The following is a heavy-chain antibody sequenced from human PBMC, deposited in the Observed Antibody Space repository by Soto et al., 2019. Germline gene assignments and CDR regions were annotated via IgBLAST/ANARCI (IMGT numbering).Heavy chain of an antibody. CDR3: ARRGYSSSWPPDY. V-gene: IGHV4-59*08. CDR2: IYYSGST. Sequence: PSETLSLTCTVSGGSISSYYWSWIRQPPGKGLEWIGYIYYSGSTNYNPSLKSRVTISVDTSKNQFSLKLSSVTAADTAVYYCARRGYSSSWPPDYWGQGTLVTVSS. D-gene: IGHD6-13*01. J-gene: IGHJ4*02. CDR1: GGSISSYY.